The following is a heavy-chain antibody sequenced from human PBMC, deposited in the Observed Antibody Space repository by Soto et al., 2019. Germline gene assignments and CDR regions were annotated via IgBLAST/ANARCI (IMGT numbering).Heavy chain of an antibody. J-gene: IGHJ6*02. CDR1: GGSISNSIYY. V-gene: IGHV4-39*07. D-gene: IGHD2-21*02. CDR3: ARDLWGYCGTDCYPLDV. Sequence: SETLSLTCTVSGGSISNSIYYWAWIRQPPGKGLEWIGSIYHSGSTYYNPSLKSRVTISVDTSKNQFSLKLNSVTAADTAVYYCARDLWGYCGTDCYPLDVWGQGTTVTVSS. CDR2: IYHSGST.